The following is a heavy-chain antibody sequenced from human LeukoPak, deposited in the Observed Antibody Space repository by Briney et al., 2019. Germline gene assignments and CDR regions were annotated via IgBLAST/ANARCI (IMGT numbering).Heavy chain of an antibody. CDR3: ARRKETGKGPNWFDP. CDR2: ISGSGGST. Sequence: PGGSLRLSCAASGFTFSSYGMSWVRQAPGKGLEWVSAISGSGGSTYYADSVKGRFTISRDNSKNTLYLQMNSLRAEDTAVYYCARRKETGKGPNWFDPWGQGTLVTVSS. V-gene: IGHV3-23*01. CDR1: GFTFSSYG. J-gene: IGHJ5*02. D-gene: IGHD1-1*01.